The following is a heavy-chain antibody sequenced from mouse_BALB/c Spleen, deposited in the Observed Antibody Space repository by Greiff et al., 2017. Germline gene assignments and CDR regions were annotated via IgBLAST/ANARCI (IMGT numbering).Heavy chain of an antibody. CDR3: ARHYGSSFYAMDY. CDR2: IDPFNGGT. J-gene: IGHJ2*01. CDR1: GYSFTSYY. Sequence: VHVKQSGPELMKPGASVKISCKASGYSFTSYYMHWVKQSHGKSLEWIGYIDPFNGGTSYNQKFMGKATLTVDKSSSTAYMHLSSLTSEDSAVYYCARHYGSSFYAMDYWGQGTTLTVSS. V-gene: IGHV1S135*01. D-gene: IGHD1-1*01.